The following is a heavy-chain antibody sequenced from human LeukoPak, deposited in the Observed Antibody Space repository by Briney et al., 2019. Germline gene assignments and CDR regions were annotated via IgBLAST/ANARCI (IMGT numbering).Heavy chain of an antibody. D-gene: IGHD1-20*01. V-gene: IGHV3-33*01. CDR3: VRDNFGFDY. CDR2: LWSDGSNK. J-gene: IGHJ4*02. CDR1: GFTFSSYG. Sequence: GRSLRLSCAASGFTFSSYGMHWVRQAPGKGLEWVAVLWSDGSNKYYADSVKGRFTISRDNSKNTLYLQMNSLRAEDTAVFYCVRDNFGFDYWGQGTLVTVSS.